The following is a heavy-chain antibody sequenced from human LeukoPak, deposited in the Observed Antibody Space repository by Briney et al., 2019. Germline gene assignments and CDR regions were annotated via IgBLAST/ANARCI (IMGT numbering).Heavy chain of an antibody. CDR3: ERDAGYGDYDY. CDR1: GFPFSTYG. Sequence: GGSLRLSCAASGFPFSTYGMHWVRQAPAKGLEWVSFIRYDGINKYYEDSVKGRFTISRDNYKNTLYLQMNSLRAEDAAVFYCERDAGYGDYDYWGQGTLVSVSS. CDR2: IRYDGINK. J-gene: IGHJ4*02. D-gene: IGHD4-17*01. V-gene: IGHV3-30*02.